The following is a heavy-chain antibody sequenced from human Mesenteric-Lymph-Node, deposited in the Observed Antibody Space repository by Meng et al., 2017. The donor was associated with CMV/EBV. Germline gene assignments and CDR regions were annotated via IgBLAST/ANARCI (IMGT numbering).Heavy chain of an antibody. Sequence: GSLRLSCAVYGGSFSGYYWSWIRQPPGKGLEWIGEINHSGSTNYNPSLKSRVAISVDTSKNQFSLKLSSVTAADTAMYYCARFNYYGSGSYDYWGQGTLVTVSS. CDR3: ARFNYYGSGSYDY. CDR2: INHSGST. J-gene: IGHJ4*02. V-gene: IGHV4-34*01. CDR1: GGSFSGYY. D-gene: IGHD3-10*01.